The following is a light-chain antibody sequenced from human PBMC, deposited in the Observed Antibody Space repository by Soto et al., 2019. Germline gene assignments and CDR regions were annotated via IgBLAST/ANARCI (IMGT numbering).Light chain of an antibody. V-gene: IGLV2-14*01. CDR1: SSDVGGYNY. Sequence: QPASVSGSPGQSITISCTGTSSDVGGYNYVSWYQQHPGKAPKLMIYAVSNRPSGVSNRFSGSKSGNTASLTISGLQAEDEADYYCSSYTSSSTWVFGGGTKLTVL. CDR2: AVS. J-gene: IGLJ3*02. CDR3: SSYTSSSTWV.